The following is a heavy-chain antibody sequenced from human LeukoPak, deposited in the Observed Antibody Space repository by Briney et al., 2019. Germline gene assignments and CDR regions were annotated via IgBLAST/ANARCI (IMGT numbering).Heavy chain of an antibody. CDR2: VSGSGTST. D-gene: IGHD2-2*01. J-gene: IGHJ4*02. CDR3: AKVGRASWAPYYFDY. Sequence: PGGSLRLSCAASGFTFSSYAMGWVRQAPGKGLEWVSDVSGSGTSTNYADSVKGRLTISRDNSKNTLYLQMNNLRAEDTAVYCCAKVGRASWAPYYFDYWGQGTLVTVSP. CDR1: GFTFSSYA. V-gene: IGHV3-23*01.